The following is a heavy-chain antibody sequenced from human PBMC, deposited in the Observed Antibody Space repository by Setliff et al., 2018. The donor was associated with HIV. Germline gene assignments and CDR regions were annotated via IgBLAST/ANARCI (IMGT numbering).Heavy chain of an antibody. CDR2: IFHTGSA. J-gene: IGHJ4*02. D-gene: IGHD3-10*01. CDR3: ARHPGSGSYTIPYHFDY. CDR1: NYSVNTSYY. Sequence: PSETLSLTCVVSNYSVNTSYYWGWIRQSPGKGLQWIGSIFHTGSAYYNPSLKSRVILSIDTAKNEFSLKLSSVTAPDTAVYYCARHPGSGSYTIPYHFDYWGQGRLVTVPQ. V-gene: IGHV4-38-2*01.